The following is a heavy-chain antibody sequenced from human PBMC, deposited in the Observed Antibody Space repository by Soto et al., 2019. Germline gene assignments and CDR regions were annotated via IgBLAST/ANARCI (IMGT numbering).Heavy chain of an antibody. CDR3: ATTGNELELLSNYYYYGMDV. V-gene: IGHV5-10-1*01. J-gene: IGHJ6*02. CDR1: GYSFTSYW. CDR2: IDPSDSYT. D-gene: IGHD1-7*01. Sequence: GASLKISCKGSGYSFTSYWISWVRQMPGKGLEWMGRIDPSDSYTNYSPSFQGHVTISADKSISTAYLQWSSLKASDTAMYYCATTGNELELLSNYYYYGMDVWGQGTTVTVS.